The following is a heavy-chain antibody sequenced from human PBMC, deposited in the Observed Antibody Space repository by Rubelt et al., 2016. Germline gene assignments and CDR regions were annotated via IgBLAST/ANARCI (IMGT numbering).Heavy chain of an antibody. CDR3: ARQITIVGVVISRRGGVYYFDY. D-gene: IGHD3-3*01. CDR1: GYSISSGYY. V-gene: IGHV4-38-2*02. CDR2: IYYSGST. J-gene: IGHJ4*02. Sequence: QVQLQESGPGLVKPSETLSLTCTVSGYSISSGYYWGWIRQPPGKGLEWIGSIYYSGSTYYNPSLKSRVTIFVDTSKNPFSLKLSSVTAADTAVYYCARQITIVGVVISRRGGVYYFDYWGQGTLVTVSS.